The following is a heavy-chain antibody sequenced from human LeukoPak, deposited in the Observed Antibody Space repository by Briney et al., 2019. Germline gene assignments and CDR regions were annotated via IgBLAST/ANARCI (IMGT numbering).Heavy chain of an antibody. V-gene: IGHV3-23*01. D-gene: IGHD3-10*01. CDR1: GFTFYIYA. CDR3: ASLRLGSDKYYYYYYGMDV. CDR2: ISKSGDNT. J-gene: IGHJ6*02. Sequence: GGSLRLSCAASGFTFYIYAMSWVRQAPGKGLEWISGISKSGDNTQYADSVKGRFTISRDNSKNMLYLQMNSLRAEDTAVYYCASLRLGSDKYYYYYYGMDVWGQGTTVTVSS.